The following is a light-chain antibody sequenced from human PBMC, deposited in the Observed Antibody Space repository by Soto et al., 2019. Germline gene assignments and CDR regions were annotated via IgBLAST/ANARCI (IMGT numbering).Light chain of an antibody. J-gene: IGLJ3*02. CDR2: EVS. V-gene: IGLV2-8*01. Sequence: QSALTQPPSASGSPGQSVTISCTGTNSDIGGYSYVSWYQQHPGKAPKLMIYEVSKRPSGVPDRFSGSRSGSTASLTVSGLQAADEADYYCSSYAGSNILFGGGTKLTVL. CDR1: NSDIGGYSY. CDR3: SSYAGSNIL.